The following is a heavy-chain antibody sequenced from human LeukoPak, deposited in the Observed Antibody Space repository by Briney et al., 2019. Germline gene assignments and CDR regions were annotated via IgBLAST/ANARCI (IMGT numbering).Heavy chain of an antibody. CDR1: GASISSSSYY. Sequence: SETLSLTCTVSGASISSSSYYWGWIRQPPGKGLEWIGNIFYSGSTYYSPSLRSRVTISLDTSRNQFSLKLSSVTAADRAVYYCARGRSERIHLWSQDYYNYYMDVWGKGTTVTVSS. CDR3: ARGRSERIHLWSQDYYNYYMDV. J-gene: IGHJ6*03. D-gene: IGHD5-18*01. V-gene: IGHV4-39*07. CDR2: IFYSGST.